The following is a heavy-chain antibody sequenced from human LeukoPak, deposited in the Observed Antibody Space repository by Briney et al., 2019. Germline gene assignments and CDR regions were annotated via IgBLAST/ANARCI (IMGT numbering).Heavy chain of an antibody. CDR3: ARVDINIYYYGMDV. V-gene: IGHV4-30-4*01. D-gene: IGHD2-2*03. CDR1: GGSISSGDYY. CDR2: IYYSGST. J-gene: IGHJ6*02. Sequence: PSETLSLTCTVSGGSISSGDYYWRWIRQPPGKGLEWIGYIYYSGSTYYNPSLKSRVTISVDTSKNQFSLKLSSVTAADTAVYYCARVDINIYYYGMDVWGQGTTVTVSS.